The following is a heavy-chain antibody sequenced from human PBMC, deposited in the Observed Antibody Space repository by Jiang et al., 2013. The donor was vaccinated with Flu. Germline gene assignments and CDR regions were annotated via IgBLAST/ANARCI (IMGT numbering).Heavy chain of an antibody. CDR3: ASSTTVVTQDY. CDR2: IYYSGST. J-gene: IGHJ4*02. V-gene: IGHV4-59*01. D-gene: IGHD4-23*01. Sequence: GKGLEWIGYIYYSGSTNYNPSLKSRVTISVDTSKNQFSLKLSSVTAADTAVYYCASSTTVVTQDYWGQGTLVTVSS.